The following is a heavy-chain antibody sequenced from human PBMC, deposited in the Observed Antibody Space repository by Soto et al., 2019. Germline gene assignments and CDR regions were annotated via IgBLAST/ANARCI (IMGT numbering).Heavy chain of an antibody. CDR3: ARGRVAAASINWFDP. CDR2: INHSGST. V-gene: IGHV4-34*01. Sequence: QVQLQQWGAGLLKPSETLSLTCAVYGGYFSGYYWSWIRQPPGKGLEWIGEINHSGSTNYNPSLKSRVTISVDTSKNQFSLKLSSVTAADTAVYYCARGRVAAASINWFDPWGQGTLVTVSS. J-gene: IGHJ5*02. CDR1: GGYFSGYY. D-gene: IGHD6-13*01.